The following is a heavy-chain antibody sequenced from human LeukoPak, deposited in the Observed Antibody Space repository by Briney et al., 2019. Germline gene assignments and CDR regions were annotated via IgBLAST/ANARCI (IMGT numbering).Heavy chain of an antibody. CDR1: GVSVSPYY. Sequence: PSETLSLTCTVSGVSVSPYYWSWIRQPPGKGLEWLGYIYYSGSTDYNPSLKSRVAISVDTSKNQFSLKLSSVTDADTAVYYCARSTGSTMFIDYWGQGTLVTVSS. J-gene: IGHJ4*02. V-gene: IGHV4-59*02. D-gene: IGHD3-10*02. CDR2: IYYSGST. CDR3: ARSTGSTMFIDY.